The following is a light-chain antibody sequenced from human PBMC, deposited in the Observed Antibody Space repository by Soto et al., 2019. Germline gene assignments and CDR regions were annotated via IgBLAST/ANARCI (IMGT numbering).Light chain of an antibody. CDR3: QQYYSTVVT. J-gene: IGKJ1*01. CDR1: QSVLYSSNNKNY. Sequence: DIVMTQSPDSLAVSLGERATINCKSSQSVLYSSNNKNYLAWYQQKPGQPPKLLMYWASTRETGVPDRFSGSGSGTDFTLTISSLQAEDVAVYYCQQYYSTVVTFGQGTKVEIK. V-gene: IGKV4-1*01. CDR2: WAS.